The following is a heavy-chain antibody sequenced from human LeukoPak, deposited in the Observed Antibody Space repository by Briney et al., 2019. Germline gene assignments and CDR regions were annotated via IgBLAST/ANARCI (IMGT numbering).Heavy chain of an antibody. Sequence: PSETLSLTCAVYGGSFSGYYWSWIRQPPGKGLEGIGEINHSGSTNYNPSLKSRVTISVDTSKNQFSLKLSSVTAADTAVYYCARGRGSSGWYNDYWGQGTLVTVSS. CDR1: GGSFSGYY. CDR2: INHSGST. D-gene: IGHD6-19*01. J-gene: IGHJ4*02. CDR3: ARGRGSSGWYNDY. V-gene: IGHV4-34*01.